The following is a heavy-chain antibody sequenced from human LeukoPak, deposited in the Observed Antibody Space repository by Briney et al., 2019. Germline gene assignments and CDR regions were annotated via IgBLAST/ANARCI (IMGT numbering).Heavy chain of an antibody. CDR3: ARQRVPGRPMDY. J-gene: IGHJ4*02. CDR1: GGSISSGGYY. Sequence: PSDTLSLTCTVSGGSISSGGYYWRWIRQHPAKGLEWIVYIYYSGITYYNPSLKSRVTISVDTSKNQFSLKLSSVTAADTAVYYCARQRVPGRPMDYWGQGTLVTVSS. V-gene: IGHV4-30-4*02. D-gene: IGHD6-6*01. CDR2: IYYSGIT.